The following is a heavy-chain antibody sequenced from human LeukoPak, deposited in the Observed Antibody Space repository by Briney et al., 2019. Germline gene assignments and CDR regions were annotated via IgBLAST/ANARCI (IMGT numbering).Heavy chain of an antibody. V-gene: IGHV3-7*01. J-gene: IGHJ4*02. CDR3: ARDLAYSRLDY. CDR2: INPEGSEK. D-gene: IGHD5-18*01. Sequence: GGSLRLSCAASGFIFTNFFMSWVRQAPGKGLEWVASINPEGSEKYSADSVKGRFTISRDNAKNSLYLQMDSLRVEDTAFYYCARDLAYSRLDYWGQGMLVTVSS. CDR1: GFIFTNFF.